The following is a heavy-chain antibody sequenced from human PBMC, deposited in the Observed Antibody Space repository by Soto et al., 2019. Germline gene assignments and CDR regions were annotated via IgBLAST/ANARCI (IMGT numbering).Heavy chain of an antibody. CDR3: ARDGEDIVVVPAAFDP. D-gene: IGHD2-2*01. CDR2: IIPILGIA. J-gene: IGHJ5*02. V-gene: IGHV1-69*02. CDR1: GGTFSSYT. Sequence: GASVKVSCKASGGTFSSYTISWVRQAPGQGLEWMGRIIPILGIANYAQKFQGRVTITADKSTSTAYMELSSLRSEGTAVYYCARDGEDIVVVPAAFDPWGRGTLVTVSS.